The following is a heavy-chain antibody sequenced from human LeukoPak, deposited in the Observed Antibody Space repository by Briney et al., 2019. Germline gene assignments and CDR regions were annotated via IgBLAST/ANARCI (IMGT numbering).Heavy chain of an antibody. CDR3: AKDYYYGSGSYYPDNWFDP. J-gene: IGHJ5*02. CDR1: GFTFSSYA. CDR2: ISGSGGST. D-gene: IGHD3-10*01. Sequence: PGGSLRLSCAASGFTFSSYAMSWVRQAPGKGLEWVSAISGSGGSTYYADSVKGRFTISRDNSKNTLYLQMNSLRAEDTAVYYCAKDYYYGSGSYYPDNWFDPWGQGTLVTVSS. V-gene: IGHV3-23*01.